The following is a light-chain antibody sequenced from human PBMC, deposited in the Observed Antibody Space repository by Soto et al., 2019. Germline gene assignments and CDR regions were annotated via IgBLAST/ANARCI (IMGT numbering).Light chain of an antibody. Sequence: QPVLTQPPSVSGAPGQRVTISCTRSSSNIGAAYSVHWYQQLPGTAPRLLIFGDTSRPSGVPDRFSASESGTSASLVITGLQAEDEADYYCQSYESSRGGYVFGTGTKVTVL. CDR3: QSYESSRGGYV. J-gene: IGLJ1*01. CDR2: GDT. CDR1: SSNIGAAYS. V-gene: IGLV1-40*01.